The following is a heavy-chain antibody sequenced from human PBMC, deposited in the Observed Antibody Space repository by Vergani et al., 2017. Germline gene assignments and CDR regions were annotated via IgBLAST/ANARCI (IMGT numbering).Heavy chain of an antibody. CDR1: GFTFTSSA. Sequence: QMQLVQSGPEVKKPGTSVKVSCKASGFTFTSSAMQWVRQARGQRLEWIGWIVVGSGNTNYAQKFQGRVTITRDTSASTAYMELSSLRSEDTAVYYCARGDYGDEGIDIWGQGTMVTVSS. V-gene: IGHV1-58*02. CDR3: ARGDYGDEGIDI. J-gene: IGHJ3*02. D-gene: IGHD4-17*01. CDR2: IVVGSGNT.